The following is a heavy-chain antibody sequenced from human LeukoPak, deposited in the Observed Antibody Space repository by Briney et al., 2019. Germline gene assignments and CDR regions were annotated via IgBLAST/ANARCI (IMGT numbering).Heavy chain of an antibody. J-gene: IGHJ4*02. D-gene: IGHD4-17*01. Sequence: ASVKVSFKASGYTFTGYYMHWVRQAPGQGLEWMGWINPNSGGTNYAQKFQGRVTMTRDTSISTAYMELSRLRSDDTAVYYCARVSTTVTTVDYWGQGTLVTVSS. V-gene: IGHV1-2*02. CDR1: GYTFTGYY. CDR2: INPNSGGT. CDR3: ARVSTTVTTVDY.